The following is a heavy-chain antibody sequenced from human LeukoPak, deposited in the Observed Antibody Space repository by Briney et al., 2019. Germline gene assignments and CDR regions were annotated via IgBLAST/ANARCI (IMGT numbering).Heavy chain of an antibody. D-gene: IGHD6-6*01. J-gene: IGHJ4*02. CDR3: ARSYSSSGYFYY. V-gene: IGHV4-59*12. CDR2: IYYSGST. CDR1: GGSISSYY. Sequence: SETLSLTCTVSGGSISSYYWSWIRQPPGKGLEWIGYIYYSGSTYYNPSLKSRVTISVDTSKNQFSLKLSSVTAADTAVYYCARSYSSSGYFYYWGQETLVTVSS.